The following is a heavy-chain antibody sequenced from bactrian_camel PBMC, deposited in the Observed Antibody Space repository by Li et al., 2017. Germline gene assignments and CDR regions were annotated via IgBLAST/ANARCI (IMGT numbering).Heavy chain of an antibody. Sequence: VQLVESGGGSVQAGGSLRLSCQASGHVLRTRHLAWFRQAPGKEREEVAGIFTGIGNALYVDSKKGRFTISRNSAKSTLYLQMNSLEPEDTAMYYCMADRTKNLETMIFGLVYSGPGTQVTVS. J-gene: IGHJ4*01. CDR2: IFTGIGNA. CDR1: GHVLRTRH. V-gene: IGHV3S54*01. CDR3: MADRTKNLETMIFGLVY. D-gene: IGHD4*01.